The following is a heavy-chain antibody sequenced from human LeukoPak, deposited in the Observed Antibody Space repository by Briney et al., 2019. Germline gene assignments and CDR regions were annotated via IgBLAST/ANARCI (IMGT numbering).Heavy chain of an antibody. Sequence: SETLSLTCAVSGGSFSGYYWNWIRQPPGKGLEWIGEINHSGSTNYYPSLKSRVTISVDASKNQFSLRLSSVTAADTAVYYCARWSVYYFDYWGQGTLVTVSS. CDR3: ARWSVYYFDY. CDR1: GGSFSGYY. V-gene: IGHV4-34*01. J-gene: IGHJ4*02. CDR2: INHSGST.